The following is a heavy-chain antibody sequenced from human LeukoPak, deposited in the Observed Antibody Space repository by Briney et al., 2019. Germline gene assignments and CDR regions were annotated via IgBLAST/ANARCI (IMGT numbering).Heavy chain of an antibody. V-gene: IGHV3-48*03. CDR1: GFTFSSYE. D-gene: IGHD3-22*01. CDR2: ISSSGSTI. Sequence: GGSLRLSCAASGFTFSSYEMNWVRQAPGKGLEWVSYISSSGSTIYYADSVKGRFTISRDNSKNTLYLQMNSLRAEDTAVYYCAKDILGYYDSSGTPDHWGQGTLVTVSS. J-gene: IGHJ4*02. CDR3: AKDILGYYDSSGTPDH.